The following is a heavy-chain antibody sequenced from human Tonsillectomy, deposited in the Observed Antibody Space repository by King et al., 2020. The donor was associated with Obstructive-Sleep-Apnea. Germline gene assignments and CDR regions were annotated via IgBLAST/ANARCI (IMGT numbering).Heavy chain of an antibody. CDR3: ARGRQQQLGWFDS. CDR2: IYSGGRT. V-gene: IGHV3-66*01. D-gene: IGHD6-13*01. CDR1: GFLVSNNY. J-gene: IGHJ5*01. Sequence: VQLVESGGGLVQPGGSLRLSCAASGFLVSNNYMSWVRQAPGKGLEWVSVIYSGGRTYYADSVKGRFTISRDNSKNTLYLQMNSRRAEDTAVYYCARGRQQQLGWFDSWGQGTLVTVSS.